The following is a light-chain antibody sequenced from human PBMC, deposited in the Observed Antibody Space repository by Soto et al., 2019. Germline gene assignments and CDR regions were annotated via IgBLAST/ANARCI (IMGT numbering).Light chain of an antibody. V-gene: IGKV3-15*01. CDR2: STS. CDR3: QQYHSWHPIT. J-gene: IGKJ5*01. CDR1: QSISSK. Sequence: ILMTQSPATLSVSPGKGATLSYRASQSISSKLAWYQQKPGEATRLLIYSTSTSANGIPARFSGSGSGAEFTLTISSLQSEDFAVYYCQQYHSWHPITFGQGTRLEIK.